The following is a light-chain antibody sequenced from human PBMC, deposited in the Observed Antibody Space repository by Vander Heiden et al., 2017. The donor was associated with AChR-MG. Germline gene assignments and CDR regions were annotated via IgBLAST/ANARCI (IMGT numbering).Light chain of an antibody. CDR3: QSYDNGRSGWV. Sequence: QSVLTQPPSVSGAPGPRVTIPCVVTNYNIGAGYGVQGYRHRPGAAPKVLIFRSVDRPSGVPDRFSGSKSGTSASLAITGLQAEDEAVYYCQSYDNGRSGWVFGGGTKVTVL. CDR2: RSV. CDR1: NYNIGAGYG. J-gene: IGLJ3*02. V-gene: IGLV1-40*01.